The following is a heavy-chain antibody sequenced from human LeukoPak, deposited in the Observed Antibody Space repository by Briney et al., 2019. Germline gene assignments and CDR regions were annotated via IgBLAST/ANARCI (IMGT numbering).Heavy chain of an antibody. CDR1: GYSISSGYY. V-gene: IGHV4-38-2*02. D-gene: IGHD5-18*01. CDR3: AKSSYSIFDY. CDR2: IYHSGST. J-gene: IGHJ4*02. Sequence: SETLSLTCTVSGYSISSGYYWGWIRQPPGKGLEWIGSIYHSGSTYYNPSLKRRVTISVDTSKNQFSLKLSSVTAADTAVYYCAKSSYSIFDYWGQGTLVTVSS.